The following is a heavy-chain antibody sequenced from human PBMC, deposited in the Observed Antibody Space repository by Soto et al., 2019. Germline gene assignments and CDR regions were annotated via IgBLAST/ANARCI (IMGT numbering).Heavy chain of an antibody. CDR3: ASGYCTNGVCYTIDGGDV. Sequence: QVQLVQSGAEVKKPGSSVKVSCKASGYTFSNYAISWVRQAPGQGLEWMGGIIPIFDTVSYAQKFQGRVTITADESTNTAYLELSSLRPEDTSVYYCASGYCTNGVCYTIDGGDVWGQGTTVTVSS. V-gene: IGHV1-69*01. CDR1: GYTFSNYA. CDR2: IIPIFDTV. J-gene: IGHJ6*02. D-gene: IGHD2-8*01.